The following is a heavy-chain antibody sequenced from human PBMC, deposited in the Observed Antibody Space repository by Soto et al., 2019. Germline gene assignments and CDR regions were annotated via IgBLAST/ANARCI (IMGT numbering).Heavy chain of an antibody. CDR1: GFTFSSYA. J-gene: IGHJ5*02. Sequence: GGSLRLSCAASGFTFSSYAMHWVRQAPGKGLEWVAVISYDGSNKYYADSVKGRFTISRDNSKNTLYLQMNSLRAEDTAVYYCARDYYDSSGSMWVHNWFDPWGQGTLVTVSS. D-gene: IGHD3-22*01. CDR3: ARDYYDSSGSMWVHNWFDP. CDR2: ISYDGSNK. V-gene: IGHV3-30-3*01.